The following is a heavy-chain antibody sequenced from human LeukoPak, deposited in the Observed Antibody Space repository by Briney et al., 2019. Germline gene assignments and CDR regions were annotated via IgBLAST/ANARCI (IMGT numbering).Heavy chain of an antibody. V-gene: IGHV3-74*01. J-gene: IGHJ3*01. CDR2: IDGDDGTT. Sequence: GGSLRLSCVASGCTFETYYMHWVRQGPGKGLVWVSRIDGDDGTTDYADSVRGRFTISRDGAKNTLYLQMNSLRAEDTAVYYCVRDMSKAVTGTGAFDLWGEGTAVTVSS. D-gene: IGHD6-19*01. CDR1: GCTFETYY. CDR3: VRDMSKAVTGTGAFDL.